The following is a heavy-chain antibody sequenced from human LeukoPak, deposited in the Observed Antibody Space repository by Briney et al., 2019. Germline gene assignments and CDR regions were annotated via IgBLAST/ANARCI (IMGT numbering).Heavy chain of an antibody. CDR3: AKDSLMTTVTADLDY. Sequence: QAGGSLRLSCAASGFTFSSYAMSWVRQAPGKGLEWVSAISGSGGSTYYADSVKGRFTISRDNSKNTLYLQMNSLRAEDTAVYYCAKDSLMTTVTADLDYWGQGTLVTVSS. CDR2: ISGSGGST. V-gene: IGHV3-23*01. D-gene: IGHD4-17*01. CDR1: GFTFSSYA. J-gene: IGHJ4*02.